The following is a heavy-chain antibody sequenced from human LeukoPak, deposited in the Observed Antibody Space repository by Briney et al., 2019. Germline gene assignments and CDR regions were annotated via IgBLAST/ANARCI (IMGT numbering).Heavy chain of an antibody. J-gene: IGHJ3*02. V-gene: IGHV4-59*12. CDR1: GGSISSYY. CDR2: IDYSGST. CDR3: ARESYYDSSGYSHDAFDI. Sequence: SETLSLTCTVSGGSISSYYWSWIRQPPGKGLEWIGYIDYSGSTNYNPSLKSRVTIAVDTSKNQFSLKLNSVTAADTAVYYCARESYYDSSGYSHDAFDIWGQGTMVTVSS. D-gene: IGHD3-22*01.